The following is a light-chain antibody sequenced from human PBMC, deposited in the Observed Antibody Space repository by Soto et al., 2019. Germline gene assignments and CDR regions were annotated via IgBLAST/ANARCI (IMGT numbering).Light chain of an antibody. J-gene: IGKJ1*01. Sequence: DIQMTQSPSSLSASVGDRVTITCQASQDISNYLNWYQQKRGKAPKLLIYDASNLETGVPSRFSGGGSGTDFTFTISSLQPQYIATYYCQQYDNLHPWTFGQETQVEIK. V-gene: IGKV1-33*01. CDR3: QQYDNLHPWT. CDR2: DAS. CDR1: QDISNY.